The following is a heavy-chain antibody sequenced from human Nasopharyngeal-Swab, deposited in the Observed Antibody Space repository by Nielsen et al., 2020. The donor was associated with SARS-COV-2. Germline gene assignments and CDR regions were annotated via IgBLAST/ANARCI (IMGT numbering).Heavy chain of an antibody. D-gene: IGHD3-10*01. CDR3: AILEGNGSGSP. CDR1: GFTVSSNY. J-gene: IGHJ5*02. CDR2: IYTGGST. V-gene: IGHV3-66*01. Sequence: GGSLRLSCAASGFTVSSNYMNWVRQAPGKGLEWVSVIYTGGSTYYADSVKGRFTISRDNSKNTLYLQMTSLRAEDTAVYYGAILEGNGSGSPWGQGTLVTVSS.